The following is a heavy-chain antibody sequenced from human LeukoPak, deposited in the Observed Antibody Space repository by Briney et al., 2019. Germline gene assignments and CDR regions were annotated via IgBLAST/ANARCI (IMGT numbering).Heavy chain of an antibody. V-gene: IGHV5-51*01. CDR2: IYPGDSDT. CDR1: GYSFTTYW. J-gene: IGHJ1*01. CDR3: ARPNSSGWYCFQH. D-gene: IGHD6-19*01. Sequence: GESLNISCKGSGYSFTTYWIGWVRQMPGKGLEWMGIIYPGDSDTRYSPSFQGQVTISADKSISTAYLQWSSLKASDTAMYYCARPNSSGWYCFQHWGQGTLVTVSS.